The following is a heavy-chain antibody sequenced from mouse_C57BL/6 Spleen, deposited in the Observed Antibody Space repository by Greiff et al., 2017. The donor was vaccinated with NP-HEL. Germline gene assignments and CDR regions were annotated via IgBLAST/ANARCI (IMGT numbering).Heavy chain of an antibody. D-gene: IGHD1-1*01. CDR3: ARDSYYYGSSRDAMDY. V-gene: IGHV1-78*01. Sequence: VQLQESDAELVKPGASVKISCKVSGYTFTDHTIHWMKQRPEQGLEWIGYIYPRDGSTKYNEKFKGKATLTADKSSSTAYMQLNSLTSEDSAVYFCARDSYYYGSSRDAMDYWGQGTSVTVSS. CDR1: GYTFTDHT. J-gene: IGHJ4*01. CDR2: IYPRDGST.